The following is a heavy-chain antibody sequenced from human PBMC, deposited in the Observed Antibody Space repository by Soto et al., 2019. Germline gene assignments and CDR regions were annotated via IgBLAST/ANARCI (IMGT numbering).Heavy chain of an antibody. J-gene: IGHJ1*01. D-gene: IGHD2-15*01. V-gene: IGHV3-21*01. CDR2: ISSSSSYI. CDR3: ARDCTTSSWGTLGGFRSRSLPFCFQH. Sequence: PVGSLRLSCAASGFTFSSYSMNWVRQAPGKGLEWVSSISSSSSYIYHADSVKGRFTISRDNAKNSLYLQMNSLRAEDTAVYYCARDCTTSSWGTLGGFRSRSLPFCFQHWGQGTLVTVSS. CDR1: GFTFSSYS.